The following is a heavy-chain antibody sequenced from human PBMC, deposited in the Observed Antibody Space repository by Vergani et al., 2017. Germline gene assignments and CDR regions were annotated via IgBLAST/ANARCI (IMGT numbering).Heavy chain of an antibody. CDR2: ISWNSGAV. CDR1: GITFWKFG. Sequence: EVDLVESGGGLAQPGGSLRLSCEASGITFWKFGMHWVRQGPGKGLEWVSGISWNSGAVDYADSVRGRFPISRDNAKNSLFLEMNSLRFEDTAVYYCATTGGIVGATRAFDIWGQGTMVTVSS. J-gene: IGHJ3*02. CDR3: ATTGGIVGATRAFDI. V-gene: IGHV3-9*01. D-gene: IGHD1-26*01.